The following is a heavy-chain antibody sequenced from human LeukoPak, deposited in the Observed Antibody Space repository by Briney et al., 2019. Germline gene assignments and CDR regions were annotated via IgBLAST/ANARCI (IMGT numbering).Heavy chain of an antibody. CDR2: INHSGST. CDR3: ARGICISTSCLAGYYYYYMDV. V-gene: IGHV4-34*01. Sequence: SETLSLTCAVYGGSFSGNYWSWIRQPPGTGLEWIGEINHSGSTNYNPSLKSRVTISVDTSKNQLSLKLSSVTAADTAVYYCARGICISTSCLAGYYYYYMDVWGKGTTVTVSS. J-gene: IGHJ6*03. CDR1: GGSFSGNY. D-gene: IGHD2-2*01.